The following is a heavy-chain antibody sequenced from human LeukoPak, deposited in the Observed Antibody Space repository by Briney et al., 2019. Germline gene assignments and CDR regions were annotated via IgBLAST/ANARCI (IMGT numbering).Heavy chain of an antibody. D-gene: IGHD3-22*01. CDR1: GDSVSSNSAA. J-gene: IGHJ5*02. CDR2: TYYRSKWYN. V-gene: IGHV6-1*01. CDR3: ARDPQYYYDSSGYRNWFDP. Sequence: SQTLSLTCAISGDSVSSNSAACNWIRQAPSRGLAWLGRTYYRSKWYNEYAVSVKSRITIKSDTSKNQFSLQLNSVTPEDTAVYYCARDPQYYYDSSGYRNWFDPWGQGTLVTVSS.